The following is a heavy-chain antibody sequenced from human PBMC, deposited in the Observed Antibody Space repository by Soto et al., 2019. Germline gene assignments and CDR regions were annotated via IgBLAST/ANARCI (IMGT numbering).Heavy chain of an antibody. V-gene: IGHV1-18*01. CDR1: GYTFTSYG. Sequence: ASVKVSCKASGYTFTSYGFNWVRQAPGQGLEWMGWISGYNGNTNYAQKLQDRVTMTTDTSTSTAYMELSTLRSDDTAVYYCARLYSGSRLDYWGQGTLVTVSS. J-gene: IGHJ4*02. CDR2: ISGYNGNT. CDR3: ARLYSGSRLDY. D-gene: IGHD1-26*01.